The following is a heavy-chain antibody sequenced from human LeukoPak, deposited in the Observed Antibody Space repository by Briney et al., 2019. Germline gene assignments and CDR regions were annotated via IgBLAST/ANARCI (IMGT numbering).Heavy chain of an antibody. CDR2: IYWNDDK. V-gene: IGHV2-5*01. J-gene: IGHJ4*02. CDR3: ARRRVVGVATGFDY. D-gene: IGHD1-26*01. CDR1: GGSISSFS. Sequence: TLSLTCTVSGGSISSFSWSWIRQPPGKALEWLTVIYWNDDKRYSPPLRSRLTITKDTSKNQVVLTMTNMDPVDTATYFCARRRVVGVATGFDYWGQGTLVTVSS.